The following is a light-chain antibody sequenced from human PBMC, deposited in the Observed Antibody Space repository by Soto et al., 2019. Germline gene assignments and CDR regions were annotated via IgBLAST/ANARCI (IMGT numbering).Light chain of an antibody. V-gene: IGKV1-27*01. CDR2: AAS. CDR1: QGIRNY. J-gene: IGKJ3*01. CDR3: QNYDSAPFT. Sequence: DIQMTQSPSSLSASVGDRVTITFRASQGIRNYLAWYQQKPGKVPKVLIYAASTLQSGVPSRFSSGGSGTDFNLTISSLQTDDVATYYCQNYDSAPFTFGTGPKVDIK.